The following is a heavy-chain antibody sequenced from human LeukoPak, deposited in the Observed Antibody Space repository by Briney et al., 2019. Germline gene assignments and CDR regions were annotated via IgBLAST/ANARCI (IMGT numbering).Heavy chain of an antibody. J-gene: IGHJ4*02. CDR2: MNPNSGNT. Sequence: ASVKVSCKASGYTFTSYDINWVRQATGQGLEWMGWMNPNSGNTGYAQKFQGRVTMTRNTSISTAYMELSSLRSEDTAVYYCAKGVVVVPAKYYFDYWGQGTLVTVSS. CDR3: AKGVVVVPAKYYFDY. CDR1: GYTFTSYD. D-gene: IGHD2-15*01. V-gene: IGHV1-8*01.